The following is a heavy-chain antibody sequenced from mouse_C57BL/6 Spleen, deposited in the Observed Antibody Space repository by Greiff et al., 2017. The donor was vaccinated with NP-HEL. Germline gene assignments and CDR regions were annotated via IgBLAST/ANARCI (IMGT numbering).Heavy chain of an antibody. D-gene: IGHD1-1*01. CDR2: IDPSDSYT. V-gene: IGHV1-69*01. Sequence: QVQLQQPGAELVMPGASVKLSCKASGYTFTSYWMHWVKQRPGQGLEWIGEIDPSDSYTNYNQKFKGKSTLTVDKSSSTAYMQLSSLTSEDSAVYYFARGDYGSSYWYFDVWGTGTTVTVSS. CDR1: GYTFTSYW. J-gene: IGHJ1*03. CDR3: ARGDYGSSYWYFDV.